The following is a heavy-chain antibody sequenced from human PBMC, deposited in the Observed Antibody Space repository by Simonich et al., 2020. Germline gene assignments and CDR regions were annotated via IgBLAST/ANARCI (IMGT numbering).Heavy chain of an antibody. V-gene: IGHV3-13*01. CDR3: ARGGYSGSYNWFDP. D-gene: IGHD1-26*01. J-gene: IGHJ5*02. CDR1: GFTFSSYN. CDR2: IGTAGDT. Sequence: EVQLVESGGGLVQPGGSLRLSCAASGFTFSSYNMHWVRQATGKGLEGISAIGTAGDTYYPGSVKGRFTISRENAKNSLYLQMNSLRAGDTAVYDCARGGYSGSYNWFDPWGQGTLVTVSS.